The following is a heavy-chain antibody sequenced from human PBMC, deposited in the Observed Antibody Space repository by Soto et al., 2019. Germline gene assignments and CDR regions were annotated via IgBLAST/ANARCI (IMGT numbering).Heavy chain of an antibody. CDR3: ARGGSTYYYDSSGYLFRF. J-gene: IGHJ4*02. V-gene: IGHV1-69*06. CDR2: IIPIFGTA. Sequence: GASVKVSCKASGGTFSSYAISWVRQAPGQGLEWMGGIIPIFGTANYAQKFQGRVTITADKSTSTAYMELSSLRSEDTAVYYCARGGSTYYYDSSGYLFRFWGQGTLVTVSS. D-gene: IGHD3-22*01. CDR1: GGTFSSYA.